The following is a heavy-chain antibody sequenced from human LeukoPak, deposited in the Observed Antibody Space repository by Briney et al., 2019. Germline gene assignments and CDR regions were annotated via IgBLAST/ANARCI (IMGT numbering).Heavy chain of an antibody. D-gene: IGHD2-2*01. V-gene: IGHV1-69*10. J-gene: IGHJ4*02. Sequence: ASVKVSCKASGGTFSSYAISWVRQAPGQGLEWMGGIIPILGTANYAQKLQGRVTMTTDTSTSTAYMELRSLRSDDTAVYYCARARGGIVVVPAAIWGQGTLVTVSS. CDR1: GGTFSSYA. CDR2: IIPILGTA. CDR3: ARARGGIVVVPAAI.